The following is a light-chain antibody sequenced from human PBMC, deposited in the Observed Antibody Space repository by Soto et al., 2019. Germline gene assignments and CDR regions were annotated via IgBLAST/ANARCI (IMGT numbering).Light chain of an antibody. CDR2: EAS. CDR1: STDFVTYNR. J-gene: IGLJ1*01. V-gene: IGLV2-18*01. Sequence: QSVLAQPPSVSGSPGQSVTISCTGTSTDFVTYNRVSWYQQPPGTAPKLIVYEASNRPSGVPDRFSGSKSGNTASLTISGLKAADEADYYCSLYTSENTYVFGTGTKATVL. CDR3: SLYTSENTYV.